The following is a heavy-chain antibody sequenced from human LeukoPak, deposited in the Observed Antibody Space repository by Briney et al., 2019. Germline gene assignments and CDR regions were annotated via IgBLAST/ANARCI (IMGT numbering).Heavy chain of an antibody. CDR3: AKDRDGDFDY. D-gene: IGHD4-17*01. Sequence: PGGSLRLSCAASGFTFSSYGMHWVRQAPGKGLELVAVISYDGSNKYYADSVKGRFTISRDNSKNTLYLQMNSLRAEDTAVYYCAKDRDGDFDYWGQGTLVTVSS. V-gene: IGHV3-30*18. J-gene: IGHJ4*02. CDR1: GFTFSSYG. CDR2: ISYDGSNK.